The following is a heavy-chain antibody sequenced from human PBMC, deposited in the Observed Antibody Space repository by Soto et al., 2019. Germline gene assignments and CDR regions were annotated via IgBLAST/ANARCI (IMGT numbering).Heavy chain of an antibody. CDR3: AYYDSSGYGRDY. CDR2: IYYSGST. J-gene: IGHJ4*02. V-gene: IGHV4-31*03. D-gene: IGHD3-22*01. Sequence: SATLSLPCSVSGGSVRIGCYYLRWIRRHPGKGLEWIGYIYYSGSTYDNPVLKSRVTLSVDTSNNQFSLKLSFVTAADTAVYYCAYYDSSGYGRDYWGEGTLGTVAS. CDR1: GGSVRIGCYY.